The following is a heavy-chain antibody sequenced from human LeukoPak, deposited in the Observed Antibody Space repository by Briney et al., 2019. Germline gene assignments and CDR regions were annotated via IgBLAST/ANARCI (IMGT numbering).Heavy chain of an antibody. CDR1: GFTFSNYA. CDR3: AKPLPLYGDPFDY. CDR2: ITGSGGST. D-gene: IGHD4-17*01. J-gene: IGHJ4*02. Sequence: GGSLRLSCAASGFTFSNYALSWVRQAPGKGLEWVSAITGSGGSTYYADSVKGRFTISRDNSKNTLYLQMNSLRAEDTAVYYCAKPLPLYGDPFDYWGQGTLVTVSS. V-gene: IGHV3-23*01.